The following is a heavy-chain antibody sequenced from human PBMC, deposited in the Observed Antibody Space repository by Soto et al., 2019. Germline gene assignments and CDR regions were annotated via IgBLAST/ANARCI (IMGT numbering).Heavy chain of an antibody. D-gene: IGHD2-21*01. Sequence: HLAQSGPEVKRPGASVKISCKASGFIFTDWFMHWVRQAPGQGPEWMGIINTSGGNSIYSQKVQDKVTLDRDTATGTFYVELSSLTSADTAVYYCAKEGAIPGEVDAWGQGTLVTVSS. CDR2: INTSGGNS. J-gene: IGHJ1*01. CDR1: GFIFTDWF. V-gene: IGHV1-46*01. CDR3: AKEGAIPGEVDA.